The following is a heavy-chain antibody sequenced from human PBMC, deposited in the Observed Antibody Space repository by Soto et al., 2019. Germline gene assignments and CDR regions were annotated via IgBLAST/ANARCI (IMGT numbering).Heavy chain of an antibody. J-gene: IGHJ3*02. CDR3: ARLWPSSSIAARDAFDI. D-gene: IGHD6-6*01. CDR1: GYSFTSYW. Sequence: GESLKISCKGSGYSFTSYWIGWVRQMPGKGLEWMGIIYPGESDTRYSPSFQVKVTISNDKSISTAYLQWSSLKASDTAMYYCARLWPSSSIAARDAFDIWGQGTMVTVSS. CDR2: IYPGESDT. V-gene: IGHV5-51*01.